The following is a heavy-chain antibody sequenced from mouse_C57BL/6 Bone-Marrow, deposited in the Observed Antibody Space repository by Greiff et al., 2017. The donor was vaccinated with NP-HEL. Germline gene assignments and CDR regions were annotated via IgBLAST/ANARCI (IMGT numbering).Heavy chain of an antibody. J-gene: IGHJ2*01. CDR3: ARLDDGYYDY. D-gene: IGHD2-3*01. CDR2: IYPGDGDT. Sequence: QVQLQQSGPELVKPGASVKISCKASGYAFSSSWMNWVKQRPGKGLEWIGRIYPGDGDTNYNGKFKGKATLTADKSSSTAYMQLSSLTSEDSAVYFCARLDDGYYDYWGQGTTLTVSS. V-gene: IGHV1-82*01. CDR1: GYAFSSSW.